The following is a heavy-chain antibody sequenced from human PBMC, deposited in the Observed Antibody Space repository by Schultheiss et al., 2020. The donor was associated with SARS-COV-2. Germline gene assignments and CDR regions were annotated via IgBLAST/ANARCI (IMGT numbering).Heavy chain of an antibody. J-gene: IGHJ4*02. V-gene: IGHV3-30*12. Sequence: GGSLRLSCAASGFTFSTYGLHWVRQAPGKGLEWVAVISYDGSNKYYADSVKGRFTISRDNSKNTLYLQMNSLRAEDTAVYYCARDWSGSFDYWGQGTLVTVSS. CDR2: ISYDGSNK. CDR1: GFTFSTYG. CDR3: ARDWSGSFDY. D-gene: IGHD1-26*01.